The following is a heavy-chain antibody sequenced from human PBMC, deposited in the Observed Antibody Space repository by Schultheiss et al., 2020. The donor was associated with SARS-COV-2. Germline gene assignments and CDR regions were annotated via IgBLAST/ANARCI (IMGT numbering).Heavy chain of an antibody. D-gene: IGHD3-22*01. V-gene: IGHV2-70*11. Sequence: SGPTLVKPTQTLTLTCTFSGFSLTTSGMCVSWIRQPPGKALEWLARIDWDDDKYYSTSLKTRLTISKDTSKNQVVLTMTNMDPVDTATYYCARTEVNFYDSSGYYYWGQGTLVTVSS. J-gene: IGHJ4*02. CDR1: GFSLTTSGMC. CDR2: IDWDDDK. CDR3: ARTEVNFYDSSGYYY.